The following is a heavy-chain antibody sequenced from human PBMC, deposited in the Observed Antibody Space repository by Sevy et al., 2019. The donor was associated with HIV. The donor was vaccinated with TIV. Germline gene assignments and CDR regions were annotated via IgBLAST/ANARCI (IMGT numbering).Heavy chain of an antibody. CDR3: ARGKSGYGYALNY. CDR1: GFTVNSNY. J-gene: IGHJ4*02. Sequence: GGSLRLSCAASGFTVNSNYMTWIRQAPGKGLEGVSFIYSDGTTYHADAVKDRVTISRDKSKNTLYLQMNSVRAEDTDVYYCARGKSGYGYALNYWGQGTLVTVSS. D-gene: IGHD5-18*01. V-gene: IGHV3-66*01. CDR2: IYSDGTT.